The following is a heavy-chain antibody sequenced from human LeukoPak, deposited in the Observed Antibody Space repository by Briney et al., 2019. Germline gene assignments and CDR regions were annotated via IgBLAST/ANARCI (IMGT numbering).Heavy chain of an antibody. CDR2: IYYSGST. V-gene: IGHV4-38-2*01. J-gene: IGHJ6*03. D-gene: IGHD2-2*02. CDR1: AYSISSGYY. Sequence: SETLSLTCAVSAYSISSGYYWGWIRQPPGKGLEWIGYIYYSGSTNYNPSLKSRVTISVDTSKNQFSLKLSSVTAADTAVYYCARHTLYNYYYMDVWGKGTTVTVSS. CDR3: ARHTLYNYYYMDV.